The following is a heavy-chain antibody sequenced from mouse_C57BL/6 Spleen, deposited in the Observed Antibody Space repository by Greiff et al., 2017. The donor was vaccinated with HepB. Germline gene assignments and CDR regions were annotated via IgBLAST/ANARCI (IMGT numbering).Heavy chain of an antibody. V-gene: IGHV1-50*01. CDR2: IDPSDSYT. J-gene: IGHJ3*01. CDR3: ARLDLGFAY. Sequence: QVHVKQPGAELVKPGASVKLSCKASGYTFTSYWMQWVKQRPGQGLEWIGEIDPSDSYTNYNQKFKGKATLTVDTSSSTAYMQLSSLTSEDSAVYYCARLDLGFAYWGQGTLVTVSA. CDR1: GYTFTSYW.